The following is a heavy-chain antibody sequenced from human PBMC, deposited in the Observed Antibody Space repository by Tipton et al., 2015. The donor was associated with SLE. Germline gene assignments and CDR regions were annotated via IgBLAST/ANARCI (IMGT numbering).Heavy chain of an antibody. CDR2: IGGSDGTT. CDR1: GFTFSTYV. J-gene: IGHJ4*02. D-gene: IGHD3-10*01. CDR3: AKDPPGTSGPFDY. V-gene: IGHV3-23*01. Sequence: SLRLSCAASGFTFSTYVMSWVRQAPGKGLEWVSAIGGSDGTTYYADSVKGRLTISRDNSKNTLFLLMNSLKAEDTAVYYCAKDPPGTSGPFDYWGQGTLVTVSS.